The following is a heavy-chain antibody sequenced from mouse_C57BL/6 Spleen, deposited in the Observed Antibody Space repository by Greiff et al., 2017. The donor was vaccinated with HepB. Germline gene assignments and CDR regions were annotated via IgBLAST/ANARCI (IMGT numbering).Heavy chain of an antibody. J-gene: IGHJ1*03. D-gene: IGHD1-1*01. CDR3: ARWDYYGSSSAV. V-gene: IGHV1-64*01. Sequence: QVQLQQPGAELVKPGASVKLSCKASGYTFTSYWMHWVKQRPGQGLEWIGMIHPNSGSTNYNEKFKSKATLTVDKSSSTAYMQLSSLTSEDSAVYYRARWDYYGSSSAVWGTGTTVTVSS. CDR1: GYTFTSYW. CDR2: IHPNSGST.